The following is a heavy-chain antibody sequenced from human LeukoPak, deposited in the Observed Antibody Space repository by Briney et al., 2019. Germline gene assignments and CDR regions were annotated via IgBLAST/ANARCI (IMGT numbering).Heavy chain of an antibody. Sequence: GGSLRLSCAASGFTFSSYWMSWVRQAPGKGLEWVANIKQDGSEKYYVDSVKGRFTISRDNSKNTLYLQMNSLRAEDTAVYYCAKVETYDFWSGYSPMWYYYYMDVWGKGTTVTVSS. CDR2: IKQDGSEK. CDR3: AKVETYDFWSGYSPMWYYYYMDV. V-gene: IGHV3-7*01. CDR1: GFTFSSYW. J-gene: IGHJ6*03. D-gene: IGHD3-3*01.